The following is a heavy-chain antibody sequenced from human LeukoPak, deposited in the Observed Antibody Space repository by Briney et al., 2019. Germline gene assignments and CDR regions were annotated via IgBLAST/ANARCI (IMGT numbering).Heavy chain of an antibody. CDR2: ISGSGGST. J-gene: IGHJ4*02. V-gene: IGHV3-23*01. CDR1: GLTFSSNC. D-gene: IGHD6-13*01. CDR3: AGHHQAYSRTY. Sequence: GGSLRLSCAASGLTFSSNCMSWVRQAPGKGLEWVSAISGSGGSTYYADSVKGRFTISRDNSKNTLYLQMNSLRAEDTAVYYCAGHHQAYSRTYWGQGTLVTVSS.